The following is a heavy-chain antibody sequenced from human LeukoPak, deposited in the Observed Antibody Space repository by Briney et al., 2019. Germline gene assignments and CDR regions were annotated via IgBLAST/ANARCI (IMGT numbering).Heavy chain of an antibody. V-gene: IGHV3-11*04. CDR3: ARVGGARWLQPNPSFDY. Sequence: GGSLRLSCTASGFTFSNAWMSWVRQAPGKGLEWVSYISSSGSTIYYADSVKGRFTISRDNAKNSLYLQMNSLRAEDTAVYYCARVGGARWLQPNPSFDYWGQGTLVTVSS. CDR1: GFTFSNAW. D-gene: IGHD5-24*01. CDR2: ISSSGSTI. J-gene: IGHJ4*02.